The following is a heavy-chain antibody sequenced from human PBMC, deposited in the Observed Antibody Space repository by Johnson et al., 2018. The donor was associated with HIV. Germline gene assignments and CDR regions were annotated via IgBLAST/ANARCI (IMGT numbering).Heavy chain of an antibody. Sequence: VQLVESGGGLVQPGGYLRLSCAASGFTFSSYGMSWVRQAPGKGLEWVSGVTGTGGDTYYAESVKGRFTISRDNSKNTLYLQMNKLRAEDTAVYFCASQVRGLRLGVDAFDIWGQGTMVTVSS. CDR2: VTGTGGDT. CDR3: ASQVRGLRLGVDAFDI. CDR1: GFTFSSYG. J-gene: IGHJ3*02. D-gene: IGHD3-16*01. V-gene: IGHV3-23*04.